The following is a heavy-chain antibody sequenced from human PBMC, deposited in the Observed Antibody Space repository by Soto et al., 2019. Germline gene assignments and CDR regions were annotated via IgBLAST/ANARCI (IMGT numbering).Heavy chain of an antibody. J-gene: IGHJ5*02. CDR1: GGSISSYY. Sequence: KPSETLSLTCTVSGGSISSYYWSWIRQPPGKGLEWIGYIYYSGSTNYNPSLKSRVTISVDTSKNQFSLKLSSVTAADTAVYYCARDGDLLGFDPWGQGTLVTVSS. CDR3: ARDGDLLGFDP. V-gene: IGHV4-59*01. D-gene: IGHD3-10*01. CDR2: IYYSGST.